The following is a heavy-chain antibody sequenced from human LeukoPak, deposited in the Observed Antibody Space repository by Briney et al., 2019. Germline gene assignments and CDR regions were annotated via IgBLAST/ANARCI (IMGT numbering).Heavy chain of an antibody. V-gene: IGHV4-59*12. J-gene: IGHJ4*02. Sequence: SETLSLTCTVSGGSISSYYWSWIRQPPGKGLEWIGYIYYSGSTNYNPSLKSRVTISVDKSKNQFSLKLSSVTAADTAVYYCARTSAAAGPIKYFDYWGQGTLVTVSS. CDR3: ARTSAAAGPIKYFDY. CDR1: GGSISSYY. D-gene: IGHD6-13*01. CDR2: IYYSGST.